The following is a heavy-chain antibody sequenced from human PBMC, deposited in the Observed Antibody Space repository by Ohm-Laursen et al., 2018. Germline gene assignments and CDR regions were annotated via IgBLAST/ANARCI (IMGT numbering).Heavy chain of an antibody. CDR1: GDSVFSNSAT. Sequence: QTLSLTCAMSGDSVFSNSATWNWIRQSPSRGLEWLVRTYYRTNWYNDYAVSVRGRIIINPDPSKNQFSLQLNSVTPEDTAVYYCTRNSKGYFDLWGRGTLVTVSS. J-gene: IGHJ2*01. V-gene: IGHV6-1*01. CDR3: TRNSKGYFDL. CDR2: TYYRTNWYN. D-gene: IGHD1-7*01.